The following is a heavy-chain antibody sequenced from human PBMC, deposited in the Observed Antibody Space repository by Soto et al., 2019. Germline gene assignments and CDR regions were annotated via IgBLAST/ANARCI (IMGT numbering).Heavy chain of an antibody. CDR3: ARDRYYDSSEAGAFDI. D-gene: IGHD3-22*01. Sequence: ASVKVSCKASGYTFTSYYMHWVRQAPGQGLEWMGIINPSGGSTSYAQKLQGRVTMTRDTSTSTVYMELSSLRSEDTAVYYCARDRYYDSSEAGAFDIWGQGTMVTVSS. CDR2: INPSGGST. J-gene: IGHJ3*02. V-gene: IGHV1-46*01. CDR1: GYTFTSYY.